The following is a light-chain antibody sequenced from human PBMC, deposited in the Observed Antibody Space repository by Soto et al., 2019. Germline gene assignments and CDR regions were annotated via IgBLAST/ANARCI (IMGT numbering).Light chain of an antibody. CDR3: LHALQPPPA. V-gene: IGKV2-28*01. J-gene: IGKJ1*01. Sequence: DIVLTQSPLSLPVTPGEPASISYRSSQSLLQRSGYHYLDWYLQKPGQSPQLLIYLGSNRATGVPDRFSGSGSGTDFTLKISRVEAEDVGVYYCLHALQPPPAFGQGTKVEIK. CDR1: QSLLQRSGYHY. CDR2: LGS.